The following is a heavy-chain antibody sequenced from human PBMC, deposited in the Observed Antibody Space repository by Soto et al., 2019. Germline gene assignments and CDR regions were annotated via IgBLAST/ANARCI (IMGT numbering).Heavy chain of an antibody. J-gene: IGHJ1*01. CDR3: VRDSRGSRGRRPEHHQH. D-gene: IGHD2-2*01. CDR1: GFTFSSYA. CDR2: ISYYGTKK. Sequence: SLTLSCAASGFTFSSYAMHWGRQAPGKGLEWVAVISYYGTKKYYVDSARVRFTISRDNSNNTLSVQMNSLRGDDSAVYYCVRDSRGSRGRRPEHHQHWARGTWDPDSS. V-gene: IGHV3-30*01.